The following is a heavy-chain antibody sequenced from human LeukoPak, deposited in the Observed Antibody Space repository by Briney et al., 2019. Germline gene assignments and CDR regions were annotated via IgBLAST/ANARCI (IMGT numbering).Heavy chain of an antibody. D-gene: IGHD7-27*01. Sequence: PSETLSLTCTVSGYSISSGYYWGWIRQPPGKGLEWIGSIYHSGSTYYNPSLKSRVTISVDTSKNQFSLKLSSVTAADTAVYYCARPQTGDLNEYYFDYWGQGTLVTVSS. V-gene: IGHV4-38-2*02. CDR2: IYHSGST. J-gene: IGHJ4*02. CDR3: ARPQTGDLNEYYFDY. CDR1: GYSISSGYY.